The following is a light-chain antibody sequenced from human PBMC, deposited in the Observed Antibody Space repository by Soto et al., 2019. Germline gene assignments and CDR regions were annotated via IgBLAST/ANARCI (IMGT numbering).Light chain of an antibody. J-gene: IGLJ1*01. CDR2: SDN. CDR3: AAWDDSLSGRHV. Sequence: QSVLTQPPSASGTTGQRVTISCSGSSSNIGSNTVNWFQQLPGTAPKLLIYSDNQRPSGVPGRFSGSKSGTSASLAISGLQSEDEADYYCAAWDDSLSGRHVFGTGTKLTVL. CDR1: SSNIGSNT. V-gene: IGLV1-44*01.